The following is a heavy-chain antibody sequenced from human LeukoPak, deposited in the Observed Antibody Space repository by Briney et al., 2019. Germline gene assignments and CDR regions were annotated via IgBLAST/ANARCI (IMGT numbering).Heavy chain of an antibody. CDR3: AKEGDYGYWYFDL. D-gene: IGHD4-17*01. V-gene: IGHV3-23*01. J-gene: IGHJ2*01. CDR1: GFTFSSYA. CDR2: ISGIGGST. Sequence: SGGSLRLSCAASGFTFSSYAMTWVRQPPGKGLEWVSAISGIGGSTYYADSVKGRFTISRDNSENTLYLQMNSLRAEDTAVYYCAKEGDYGYWYFDLWGRGTLVTVSS.